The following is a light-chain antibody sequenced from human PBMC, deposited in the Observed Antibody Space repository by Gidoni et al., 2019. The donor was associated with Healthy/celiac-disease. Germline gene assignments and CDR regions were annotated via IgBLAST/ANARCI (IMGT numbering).Light chain of an antibody. V-gene: IGKV1-39*01. CDR2: ASS. Sequence: DRQMIQTPSSLSASVGDRVTITCRSSKSISSYLNWYQQQPRKAHKLRIYASSSLQSGVPSIFSGSASLTDFTLTISILPPEDFATYYRQQSYSTPPTFGQXTKVEIK. CDR1: KSISSY. J-gene: IGKJ1*01. CDR3: QQSYSTPPT.